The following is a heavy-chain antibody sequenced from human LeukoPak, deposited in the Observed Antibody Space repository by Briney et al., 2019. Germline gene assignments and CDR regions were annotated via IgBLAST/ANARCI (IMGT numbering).Heavy chain of an antibody. J-gene: IGHJ4*02. CDR3: AGTTTTCCNY. CDR1: GFTFSSYW. Sequence: GGSLRLSCVASGFTFSSYWMHWVRQAPGKGLVWVSRINSDGSSTSYADSVKGRFTISRDNAKNTLYLQMNSLRADDSAVYYCAGTTTTCCNYWGQGTLVTVSS. D-gene: IGHD4-11*01. CDR2: INSDGSST. V-gene: IGHV3-74*01.